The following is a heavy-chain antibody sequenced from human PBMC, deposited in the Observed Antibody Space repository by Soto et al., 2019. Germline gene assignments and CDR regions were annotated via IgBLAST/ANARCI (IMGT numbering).Heavy chain of an antibody. V-gene: IGHV4-34*01. Sequence: SETLSLTCAVYGGSFSGYYWSWIRQPPGKGLEWIGEINHSGSTNYNPSLKSRVTISVDTSKNQFSLKMSSVTAADTAVYYCARVVVVPAPGMDVWGQGTTVAVSS. CDR2: INHSGST. J-gene: IGHJ6*02. CDR3: ARVVVVPAPGMDV. D-gene: IGHD2-21*02. CDR1: GGSFSGYY.